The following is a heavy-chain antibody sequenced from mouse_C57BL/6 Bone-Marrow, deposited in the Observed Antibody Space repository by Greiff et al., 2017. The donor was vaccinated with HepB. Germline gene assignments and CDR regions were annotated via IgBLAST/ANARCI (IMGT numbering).Heavy chain of an antibody. CDR1: GFTFSDYY. V-gene: IGHV5-16*01. J-gene: IGHJ2*01. Sequence: EVHLVESEGGLVQPGSSMKLSCTASGFTFSDYYMAWVRQVPEKGLEWVANINYDGSSTYYLDSLKSRFIISRDNAKNILYLQMSSLKSEDTATYYCARGGYYGSSTGFDYWGQGTTLTVSS. CDR2: INYDGSST. CDR3: ARGGYYGSSTGFDY. D-gene: IGHD1-1*01.